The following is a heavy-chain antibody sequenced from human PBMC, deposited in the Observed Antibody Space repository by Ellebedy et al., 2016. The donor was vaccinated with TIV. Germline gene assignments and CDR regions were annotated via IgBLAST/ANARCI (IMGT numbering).Heavy chain of an antibody. J-gene: IGHJ4*02. Sequence: GGSLRLSXAASGFTFSSYSMNWVRQAPGKGPEWVSSISSSGSHIYYADSVKGRFTISRDNAKNSLFLQMNSLRAEDTAVYYCARDSGYSSSWSDYWGQGTLVTVSS. V-gene: IGHV3-21*01. CDR1: GFTFSSYS. CDR2: ISSSGSHI. CDR3: ARDSGYSSSWSDY. D-gene: IGHD6-13*01.